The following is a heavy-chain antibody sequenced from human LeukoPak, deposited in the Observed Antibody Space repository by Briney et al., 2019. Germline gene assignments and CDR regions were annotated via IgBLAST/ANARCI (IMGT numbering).Heavy chain of an antibody. J-gene: IGHJ4*02. CDR1: GYGFSDYW. CDR2: IYPGDSDT. D-gene: IGHD5-24*01. V-gene: IGHV5-51*01. CDR3: AAAIFRGNDGYIFDY. Sequence: KDGESLKISCKGSGYGFSDYWIGWVRQMPGKGLEWMGIIYPGDSDTRYSPSFQGQVTISADKSISTAYLQWSSLKASDTAMYYCAAAIFRGNDGYIFDYWGQGTLVTVSS.